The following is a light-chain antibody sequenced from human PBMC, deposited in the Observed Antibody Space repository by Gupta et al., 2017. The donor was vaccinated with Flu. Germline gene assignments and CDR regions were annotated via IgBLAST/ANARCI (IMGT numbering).Light chain of an antibody. CDR3: QQYYSTLLFT. CDR2: WAS. J-gene: IGKJ3*01. Sequence: DIVMTQSPDSLAVSLGERATINCKSSQSVLYSSNNKNYLAWYQQKPGPPPKLLIYWASTRESGVPDRFSGSGSGTDFTLTISSLQAEDVAVYYCQQYYSTLLFTFGPGTKVDIK. CDR1: QSVLYSSNNKNY. V-gene: IGKV4-1*01.